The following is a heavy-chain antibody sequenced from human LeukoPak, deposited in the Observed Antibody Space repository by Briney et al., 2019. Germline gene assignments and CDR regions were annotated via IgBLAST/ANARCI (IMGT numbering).Heavy chain of an antibody. CDR2: ISNEGRI. D-gene: IGHD3-10*01. CDR1: GFNFRSYA. V-gene: IGHV3-23*01. Sequence: GGSLRLSCAASGFNFRSYAMTWVRQAPGKGLEWVAEISNEGRINYADSVKGRFTISRDNPKNTLYLQMNSLRAEDTAVYFCAKRGVVIRAVIIVGFHKEAYYFDYWGQGALVTVSS. CDR3: AKRGVVIRAVIIVGFHKEAYYFDY. J-gene: IGHJ4*02.